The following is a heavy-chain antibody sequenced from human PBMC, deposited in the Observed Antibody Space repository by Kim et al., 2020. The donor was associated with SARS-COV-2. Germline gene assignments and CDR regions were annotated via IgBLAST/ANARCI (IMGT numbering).Heavy chain of an antibody. D-gene: IGHD3-9*01. Sequence: GGSLRLSCAASGFTFSSYAMSWVRQAPGKGLEWVSAISGSGGSTYYADSVKGRFTISRDNSKNTLYLQMNSLRAEDTAVYYCAKNTRYYDILTRRYYYYYGMDVWGQGTTVTVSS. CDR2: ISGSGGST. CDR3: AKNTRYYDILTRRYYYYYGMDV. J-gene: IGHJ6*02. V-gene: IGHV3-23*01. CDR1: GFTFSSYA.